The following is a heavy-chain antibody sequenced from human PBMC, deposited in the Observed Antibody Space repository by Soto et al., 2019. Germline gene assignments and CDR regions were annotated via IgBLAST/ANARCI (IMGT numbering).Heavy chain of an antibody. CDR2: IYSSGST. Sequence: SETLSLTCTVTVGAISGYYWTWIRQSDGEGLEWIGRIYSSGSTNYNPSLKSRVTISLDTSMNYFSLRLSSVTAADTAVYYCARGQRFSDWFDPWGQGTLVTVSS. CDR3: ARGQRFSDWFDP. D-gene: IGHD3-3*01. J-gene: IGHJ5*02. CDR1: VGAISGYY. V-gene: IGHV4-4*07.